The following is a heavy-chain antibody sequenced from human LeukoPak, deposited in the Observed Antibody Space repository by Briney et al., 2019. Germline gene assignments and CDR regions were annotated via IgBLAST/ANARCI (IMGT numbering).Heavy chain of an antibody. Sequence: SGGSLRLSCGASGVTFSNYAMNWVRQAPGKGLEWVSGISGSGGTTYYADSVKGRFTISRDNSKNTLYVQMNSLRVEDTAVYYCAKDQRATISTSNWFDPWGQGTLVTVSS. J-gene: IGHJ5*02. CDR2: ISGSGGTT. CDR3: AKDQRATISTSNWFDP. D-gene: IGHD5-24*01. V-gene: IGHV3-23*01. CDR1: GVTFSNYA.